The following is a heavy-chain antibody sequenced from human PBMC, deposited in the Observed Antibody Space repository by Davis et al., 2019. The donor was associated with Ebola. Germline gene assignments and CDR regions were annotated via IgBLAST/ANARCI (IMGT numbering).Heavy chain of an antibody. Sequence: PGGSLRLSCAASGLIFSDYYMSWIRQAPGKGLEWVSYISSSGNTIYYADSMKGRFTISRDNAKNSLYLQMNSLRAEDTAVYYCAANTYYYGSGSYYWGQGTLVTVSS. CDR2: ISSSGNTI. CDR3: AANTYYYGSGSYY. V-gene: IGHV3-11*04. CDR1: GLIFSDYY. J-gene: IGHJ4*02. D-gene: IGHD3-10*01.